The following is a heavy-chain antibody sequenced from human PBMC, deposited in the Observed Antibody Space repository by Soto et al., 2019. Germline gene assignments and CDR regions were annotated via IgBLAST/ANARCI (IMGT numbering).Heavy chain of an antibody. CDR3: ARRPGGSGSSFFDY. V-gene: IGHV4-59*01. J-gene: IGHJ4*02. CDR2: IYYSGSS. Sequence: SETLSLTCTVSGGSISRYYWSWIRQPPGKGLEWIGYIYYSGSSNYNPSLNSRVTMSVDTSKNQFSLKLSSVTAADTAVYYCARRPGGSGSSFFDYWGQGTLVTAPQ. D-gene: IGHD3-10*01. CDR1: GGSISRYY.